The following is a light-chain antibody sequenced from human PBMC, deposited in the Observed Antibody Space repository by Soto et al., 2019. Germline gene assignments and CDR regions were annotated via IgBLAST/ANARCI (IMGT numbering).Light chain of an antibody. CDR3: QQYHNWPIT. CDR1: QSISSW. CDR2: DAS. V-gene: IGKV1-5*01. J-gene: IGKJ5*01. Sequence: DLQMTQSPSTLSASVGDRVTSTCRASQSISSWLAWYQQKPGKAPKLLIYDASSLESGVPSRFSGSGSGTEFTLTISSLQSEDFAVYYCQQYHNWPITFGQGARLEIK.